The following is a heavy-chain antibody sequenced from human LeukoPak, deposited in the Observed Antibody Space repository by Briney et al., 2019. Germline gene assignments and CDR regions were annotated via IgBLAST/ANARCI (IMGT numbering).Heavy chain of an antibody. CDR2: IASDGSST. J-gene: IGHJ4*02. Sequence: QSGGSLRLSCAASGFTFSSYWMNWVRQAPGKGLVWVSRIASDGSSTTYADSVKGRFSISRDNSKNTLYLQMNSLRAEDTAVYYCAKRVTYFDYWGQGTLVTVSS. CDR1: GFTFSSYW. V-gene: IGHV3-74*01. CDR3: AKRVTYFDY.